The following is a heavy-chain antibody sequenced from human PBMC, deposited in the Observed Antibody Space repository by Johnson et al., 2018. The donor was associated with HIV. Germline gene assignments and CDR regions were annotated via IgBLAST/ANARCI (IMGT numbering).Heavy chain of an antibody. V-gene: IGHV3-20*04. D-gene: IGHD2-15*01. Sequence: VQLVESGGGVVRPGGSLRLSCTASGFMFYDYCMNWVRQAPGKGLEWVSGINWNGGSTGYADSMKGRFSISRDNSKNTLYLQMNSLRAEDTAVYYCAKDAYCSGGRCYGFDAFDIWGQGTFVTVSS. J-gene: IGHJ3*02. CDR3: AKDAYCSGGRCYGFDAFDI. CDR1: GFMFYDYC. CDR2: INWNGGST.